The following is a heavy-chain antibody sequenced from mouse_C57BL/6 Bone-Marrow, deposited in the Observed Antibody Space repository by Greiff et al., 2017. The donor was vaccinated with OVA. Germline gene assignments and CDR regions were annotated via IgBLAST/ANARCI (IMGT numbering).Heavy chain of an antibody. CDR2: IDPENGDT. V-gene: IGHV14-4*01. D-gene: IGHD1-1*01. CDR1: GFNIKDDY. Sequence: EVQLQQSGAELVRPGASVKLSCTASGFNIKDDYMHWVKQRPEQGLEWIGWIDPENGDTEYASKFQGKATITADTSSNTAYLQLSSLTSEDTAVYYCTTARTTVVATGGQGTTLTVSS. J-gene: IGHJ2*01. CDR3: TTARTTVVAT.